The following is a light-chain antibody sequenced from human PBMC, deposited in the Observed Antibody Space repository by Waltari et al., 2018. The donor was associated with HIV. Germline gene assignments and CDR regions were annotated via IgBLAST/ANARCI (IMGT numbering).Light chain of an antibody. CDR2: EVS. CDR1: SSDVGGYNT. Sequence: QSALTQPPSASGSPGQSVTISCPGPSSDVGGYNTVSWYQQHPGKAPKLMIYEVSKRPSGFPDRFSGSKSGNTASLTVSGLQAEDEADYYCSSYAGSNNFVFGTGTKVTVL. J-gene: IGLJ1*01. V-gene: IGLV2-8*01. CDR3: SSYAGSNNFV.